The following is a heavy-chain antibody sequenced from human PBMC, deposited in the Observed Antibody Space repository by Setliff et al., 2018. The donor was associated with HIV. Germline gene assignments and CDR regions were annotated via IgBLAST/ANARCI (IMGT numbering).Heavy chain of an antibody. CDR2: IFYSGTT. J-gene: IGHJ6*03. Sequence: SETLSLTCTVSGDSISSGGYQWSWISQHPGKGLEYIGYIFYSGTTSYNPSLKSRLTMSVDTSKNQFSLNLNSTTAADTAVYYCARATYLLHFFEWSPHSSLYYYYMDVWGKGTTVTVSS. CDR1: GDSISSGGYQ. CDR3: ARATYLLHFFEWSPHSSLYYYYMDV. D-gene: IGHD3-3*01. V-gene: IGHV4-31*03.